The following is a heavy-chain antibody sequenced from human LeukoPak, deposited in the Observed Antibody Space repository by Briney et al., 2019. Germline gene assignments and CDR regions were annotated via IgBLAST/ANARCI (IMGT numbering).Heavy chain of an antibody. Sequence: QPGGSLRLSCAASGFTFSNYATHWVRQAPGKGLEWVAVISYDGSNKYYADSVKGRFTISRDNSKNTLYLQMNSLRAEDTAVYYCARGAGVDPIDYWGQGTLVTVSS. D-gene: IGHD3-3*01. V-gene: IGHV3-30-3*01. CDR1: GFTFSNYA. CDR3: ARGAGVDPIDY. J-gene: IGHJ4*02. CDR2: ISYDGSNK.